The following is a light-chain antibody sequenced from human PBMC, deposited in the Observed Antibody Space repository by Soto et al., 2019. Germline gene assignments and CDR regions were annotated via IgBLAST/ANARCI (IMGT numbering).Light chain of an antibody. J-gene: IGKJ1*01. Sequence: EIVLTQSPGTLSLSPGERATLSCRASQSVSSSFLAWYQQKPGQAPRLLIYGASSRATGIPDRFSGSGSGTDFTLAINRLEPEDFAVYYCQQYDRSPWTFGQGTKLEIK. CDR1: QSVSSSF. V-gene: IGKV3-20*01. CDR2: GAS. CDR3: QQYDRSPWT.